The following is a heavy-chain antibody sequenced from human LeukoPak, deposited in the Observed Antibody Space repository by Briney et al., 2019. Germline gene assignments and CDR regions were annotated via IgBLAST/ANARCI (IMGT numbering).Heavy chain of an antibody. CDR2: ISAYNGNT. Sequence: ASVKVSCKASGYTFTSYGISWVRQAPEQGLEWMGWISAYNGNTNYAQKLQGRVTMTTDTSTSTAYMELRSLRSDDTAVYYCARDMCSSTSCLFDYWGQGTLVTVSS. V-gene: IGHV1-18*04. CDR3: ARDMCSSTSCLFDY. J-gene: IGHJ4*02. D-gene: IGHD2-2*01. CDR1: GYTFTSYG.